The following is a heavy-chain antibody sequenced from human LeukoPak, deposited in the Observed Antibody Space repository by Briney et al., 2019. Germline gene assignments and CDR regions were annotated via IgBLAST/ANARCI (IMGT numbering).Heavy chain of an antibody. CDR2: INSISTAI. V-gene: IGHV3-21*01. CDR1: GFTFSNCN. CDR3: ARRSGYCGNTNCYHGFDP. Sequence: PGGSLRLSCAASGFTFSNCNLNWVRQAPGKGLEWVSSINSISTAIYYADSVKGRFTISRDNAKNSLYLQMDSLRAEDTAVYYCARRSGYCGNTNCYHGFDPWGQGTLVTVSS. J-gene: IGHJ5*02. D-gene: IGHD2-2*01.